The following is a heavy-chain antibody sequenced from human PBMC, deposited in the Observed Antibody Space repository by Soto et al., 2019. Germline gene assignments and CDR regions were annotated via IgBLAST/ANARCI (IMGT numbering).Heavy chain of an antibody. CDR2: ISGSGGST. V-gene: IGHV3-23*01. CDR1: GFTFSSYA. CDR3: AKEKPTDYGGNPRALNPTRT. J-gene: IGHJ5*02. Sequence: GGSLRLSCAASGFTFSSYAMSWVRQAPGKELEWVSAISGSGGSTYYADSVKGRFTISRGNSKNTLYLQMNSLRAEDTAVYYCAKEKPTDYGGNPRALNPTRTWGQGTLVTVSS. D-gene: IGHD4-17*01.